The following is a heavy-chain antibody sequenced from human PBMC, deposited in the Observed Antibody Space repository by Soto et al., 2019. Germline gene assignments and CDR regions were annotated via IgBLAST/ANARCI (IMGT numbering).Heavy chain of an antibody. CDR2: MNPNSGNT. V-gene: IGHV1-8*01. Sequence: QVQLVQSGAEVKKSGASVKVSCKASGYTFTSHDINWVRQATGQGLEWMGWMNPNSGNTGYAQKFQGRVTMTRNTSISTTYMELSSLRSEDTAVYYCARWDYGVYARFDYWGQGTLVTVSS. CDR1: GYTFTSHD. J-gene: IGHJ4*02. CDR3: ARWDYGVYARFDY. D-gene: IGHD4-17*01.